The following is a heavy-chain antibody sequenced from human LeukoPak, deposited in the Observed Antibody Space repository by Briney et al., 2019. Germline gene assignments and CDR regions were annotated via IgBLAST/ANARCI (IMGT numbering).Heavy chain of an antibody. Sequence: GGSLRLSCAPSGFTFSSYSMNWVRQARGKGLEWVSSIISSSSYIYYADSVKGRFTISRDNAKNSLYLQMNSLRSEDTSVYYCARALVGASMASDYWGQGPLVTVSS. D-gene: IGHD4/OR15-4a*01. CDR2: IISSSSYI. J-gene: IGHJ4*02. V-gene: IGHV3-21*01. CDR1: GFTFSSYS. CDR3: ARALVGASMASDY.